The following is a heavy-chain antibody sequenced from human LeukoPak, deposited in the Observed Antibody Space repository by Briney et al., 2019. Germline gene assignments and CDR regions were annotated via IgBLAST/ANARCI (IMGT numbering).Heavy chain of an antibody. Sequence: SQTLSLTCAISGDSVSTNSAAWNWIRQSPSRGLEWQGRTFYRSKWFNEYALSVKSRISIESDTSKNQFSLHLNSVTPEDTAVYYCARLRLPTNFFDYWGQGALVTVSS. CDR2: TFYRSKWFN. CDR1: GDSVSTNSAA. V-gene: IGHV6-1*01. J-gene: IGHJ4*02. CDR3: ARLRLPTNFFDY.